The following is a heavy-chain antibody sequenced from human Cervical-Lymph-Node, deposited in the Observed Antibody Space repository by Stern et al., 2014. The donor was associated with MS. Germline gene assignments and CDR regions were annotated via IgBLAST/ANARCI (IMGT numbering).Heavy chain of an antibody. Sequence: QVQLVQSGTEVKKPGSSVKVSCKASGGSFSDEAISWVRQAPGQGLEWMGGIITLFNTASYAQKFQDRVSITADKSTKTVFLELNRLTSEDTAVYYWARDSPIFPIPLEADIDYWGQGTLVTVSS. D-gene: IGHD2-21*01. J-gene: IGHJ4*02. V-gene: IGHV1-69*14. CDR3: ARDSPIFPIPLEADIDY. CDR1: GGSFSDEA. CDR2: IITLFNTA.